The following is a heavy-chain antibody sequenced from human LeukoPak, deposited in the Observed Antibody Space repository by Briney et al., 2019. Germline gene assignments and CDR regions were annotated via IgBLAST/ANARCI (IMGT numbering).Heavy chain of an antibody. D-gene: IGHD1-7*01. CDR2: IKQDGSEK. Sequence: GGSLRLSCAASGFTFSSYWMSWVRQAPEKGLEWVANIKQDGSEKYYVDSVKGRFTISRDNAKNSLYLQMNSLRAEDTAVYYCAITGTTGYAFDIWGQGTMVTVSS. J-gene: IGHJ3*02. CDR3: AITGTTGYAFDI. V-gene: IGHV3-7*01. CDR1: GFTFSSYW.